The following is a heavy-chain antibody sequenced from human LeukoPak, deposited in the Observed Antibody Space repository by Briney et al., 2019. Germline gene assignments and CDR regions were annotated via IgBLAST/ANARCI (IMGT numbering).Heavy chain of an antibody. J-gene: IGHJ4*02. CDR1: GFTFRSHA. CDR3: AKEMRHCTNGVCYPYFDY. CDR2: ISGSGGSI. D-gene: IGHD2-8*01. Sequence: SGGSLRLSCAASGFTFRSHAMSWVRQAPGKGLEWVSAISGSGGSIYYADSVKGRFTISRDNSKNTLYLQMNSLRAEDTAVYYCAKEMRHCTNGVCYPYFDYWGQGTLVTVSS. V-gene: IGHV3-23*01.